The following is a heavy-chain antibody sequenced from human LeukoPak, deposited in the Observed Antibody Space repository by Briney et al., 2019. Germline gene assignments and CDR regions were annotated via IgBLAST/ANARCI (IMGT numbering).Heavy chain of an antibody. CDR2: ISGSGSTV. CDR1: GFTFSYYY. D-gene: IGHD4-23*01. J-gene: IGHJ5*01. CDR3: ARDRGNSDPGDWFDS. Sequence: GGSLRLSCSASGFTFSYYYMSWIRQAPGKGLEGWSYISGSGSTVYYAASVRGRFTISRDNAKNSLFLQMNSLRAEDTAVYYCARDRGNSDPGDWFDSWGQGTLVTVSS. V-gene: IGHV3-11*01.